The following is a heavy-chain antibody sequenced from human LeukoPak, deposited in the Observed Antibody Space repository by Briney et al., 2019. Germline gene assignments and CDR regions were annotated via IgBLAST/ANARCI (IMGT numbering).Heavy chain of an antibody. J-gene: IGHJ4*02. D-gene: IGHD1-26*01. V-gene: IGHV3-23*01. CDR1: GFTVSSNS. CDR2: ISCSGGST. Sequence: GGSLRLSCTVSGFTVSSNSMSWVRQAPGKGLEWDSAISCSGGSTYYADSVKGRFTISRDNSKNTLYLQMNSLRAEDTAVYYCAKGPKSGSSYFDYWGQGTLVTVSS. CDR3: AKGPKSGSSYFDY.